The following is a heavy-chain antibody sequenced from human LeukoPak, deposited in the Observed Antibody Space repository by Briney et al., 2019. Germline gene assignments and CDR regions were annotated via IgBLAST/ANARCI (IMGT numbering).Heavy chain of an antibody. V-gene: IGHV3-48*01. Sequence: GGSLRLSCAASGFTFSSYSMNWVRQAPGKGLEWVSYISSSSSTIYYADSVKGRFTISSANSKNKLDIQMNSLTAENTAVYYCATADGDYWGQGTLVTVSS. CDR3: ATADGDY. J-gene: IGHJ4*02. CDR2: ISSSSSTI. CDR1: GFTFSSYS.